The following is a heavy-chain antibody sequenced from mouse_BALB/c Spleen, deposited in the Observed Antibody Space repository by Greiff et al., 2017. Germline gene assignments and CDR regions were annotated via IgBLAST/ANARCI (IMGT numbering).Heavy chain of an antibody. CDR3: ARSDGYYGAMDY. CDR1: GYTFTSYY. J-gene: IGHJ4*01. V-gene: IGHV1S56*01. CDR2: IYPGNVNT. Sequence: QVQLQQSGPELVKPGASVRISCKASGYTFTSYYIHWVKQRPGQGLEWIGWIYPGNVNTKYNEKFKGKATLTADKSSSTAYMQLSSLTSEDSAVYFCARSDGYYGAMDYWGQGTSVTVSS. D-gene: IGHD2-3*01.